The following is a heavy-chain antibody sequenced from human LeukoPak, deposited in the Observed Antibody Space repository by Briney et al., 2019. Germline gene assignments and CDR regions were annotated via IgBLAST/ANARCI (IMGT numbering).Heavy chain of an antibody. V-gene: IGHV1-69*13. D-gene: IGHD3-9*01. J-gene: IGHJ6*03. Sequence: GASVKVSCKASGYTFTSYDISWVRQAPGQGLEWMGGIIPIFGTANYAQKFQGRVTITADESTSTAYMELSSLRSEDTAVYYCARTIYDILTGYWTYYYYMDVWGKGTTVTVSS. CDR1: GYTFTSYD. CDR3: ARTIYDILTGYWTYYYYMDV. CDR2: IIPIFGTA.